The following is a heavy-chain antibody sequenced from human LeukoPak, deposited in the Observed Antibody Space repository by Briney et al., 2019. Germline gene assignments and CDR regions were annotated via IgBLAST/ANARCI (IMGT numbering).Heavy chain of an antibody. D-gene: IGHD3-22*01. CDR3: AKGAYDSSGYYIIVYFNA. Sequence: PGGSLRLSCATSGFTLSSYWMHWVRQAPGKGLEWVSTISGDGSRPFYADSVKGRFTISRDNSKNTLHLQMNSLRADDTALYYCAKGAYDSSGYYIIVYFNAWGQGSLVTVSS. V-gene: IGHV3-23*01. J-gene: IGHJ4*02. CDR2: ISGDGSRP. CDR1: GFTLSSYW.